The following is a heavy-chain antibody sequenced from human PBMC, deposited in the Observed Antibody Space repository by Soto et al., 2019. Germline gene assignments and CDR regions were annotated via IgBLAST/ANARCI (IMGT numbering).Heavy chain of an antibody. D-gene: IGHD6-13*01. Sequence: PGGSLRLSCAASGFTFNSYWMTWVRQAPGKGLEWVANINTDGSQKHSVDSVKGRFTFSRDNSKNTLYLQMNSLRAEDTAVYYCAKDSSAAAAGTIYYYYGMDVWGQGTTVTVSS. CDR3: AKDSSAAAAGTIYYYYGMDV. CDR2: INTDGSQK. J-gene: IGHJ6*02. V-gene: IGHV3-7*03. CDR1: GFTFNSYW.